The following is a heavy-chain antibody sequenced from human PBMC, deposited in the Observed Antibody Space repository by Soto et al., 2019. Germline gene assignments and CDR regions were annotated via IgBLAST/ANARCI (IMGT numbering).Heavy chain of an antibody. CDR2: IIPIFGTA. V-gene: IGHV1-69*13. Sequence: GASVKVSCKASGGTFSSYAISWVRQAPGQGLEWMGGIIPIFGTANYAQKFQGRVTITADESTSTAYMELSSLRSEDTAVYYCARGYTPHYYDSSGYYLDYWGQGTLVTVSS. D-gene: IGHD3-22*01. CDR3: ARGYTPHYYDSSGYYLDY. J-gene: IGHJ4*02. CDR1: GGTFSSYA.